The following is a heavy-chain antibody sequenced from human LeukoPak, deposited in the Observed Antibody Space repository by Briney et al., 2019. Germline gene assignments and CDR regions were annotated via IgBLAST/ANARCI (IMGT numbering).Heavy chain of an antibody. Sequence: SETLSLTCAAYGGSFSGYYWRWIRQPPGKGLEWMGEINHSGSTNYNPSLKSRGTISVDTYKNQFSLKLRFVTAADTAVYYCARGKQWLALGAFDYWGQGTLVTVSS. D-gene: IGHD6-19*01. V-gene: IGHV4-34*01. CDR2: INHSGST. J-gene: IGHJ4*02. CDR1: GGSFSGYY. CDR3: ARGKQWLALGAFDY.